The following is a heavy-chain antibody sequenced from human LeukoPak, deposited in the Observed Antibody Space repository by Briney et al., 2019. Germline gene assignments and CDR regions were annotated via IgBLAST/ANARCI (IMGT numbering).Heavy chain of an antibody. CDR3: ATGYDTRPYYFDY. CDR2: FDPEDGET. V-gene: IGHV1-24*01. CDR1: GFTFSYYS. J-gene: IGHJ4*02. D-gene: IGHD3-22*01. Sequence: GGSLRLSCAASGFTFSYYSMNWVRQAPGKGLEWMGGFDPEDGETIYAQKFQGRVTMTEDTSTDTAYMELSSLRSEDTAVYYCATGYDTRPYYFDYWGQGTLVTVSS.